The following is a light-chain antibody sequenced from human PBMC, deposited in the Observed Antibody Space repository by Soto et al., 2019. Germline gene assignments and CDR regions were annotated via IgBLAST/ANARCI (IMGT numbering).Light chain of an antibody. CDR1: QSIGRG. CDR2: KAS. Sequence: DIQMTQSPSTLSASVGDRVIITCRASQSIGRGVAWYQQRPGTAPKLLIYKASTLGSGVPSRVRGSGSGTEFTLTIGSLKPEDFETYYCQQYNGGPYTFGQGTKVDIK. J-gene: IGKJ2*01. CDR3: QQYNGGPYT. V-gene: IGKV1-5*03.